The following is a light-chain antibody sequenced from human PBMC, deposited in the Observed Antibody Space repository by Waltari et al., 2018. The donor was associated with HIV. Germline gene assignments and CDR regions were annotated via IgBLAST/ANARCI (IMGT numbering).Light chain of an antibody. CDR2: GAS. Sequence: MTQSPESLPVSLGETATIHCQSSQSLFFSLNNRNYLAWYQQKSGQPPKLLIYGASTRASGAPDRFSGTGSGTEFSLTINGLQAEDVAIYYCQQYYSVPRTFGQGTTVEVK. CDR1: QSLFFSLNNRNY. J-gene: IGKJ1*01. V-gene: IGKV4-1*01. CDR3: QQYYSVPRT.